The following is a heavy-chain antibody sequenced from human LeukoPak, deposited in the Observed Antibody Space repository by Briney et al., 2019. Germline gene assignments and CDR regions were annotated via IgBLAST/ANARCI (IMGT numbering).Heavy chain of an antibody. CDR2: IYPGDSDT. CDR3: AKRKRDVLQFPNWFDP. D-gene: IGHD4-11*01. V-gene: IGHV5-51*01. Sequence: GESLKISCQGSGFSFTNYWIGEVRQMPGKGLEWVGIIYPGDSDTLYSPSFQGLVTISADKSISTVYLQWSSLQASDTAVYHCAKRKRDVLQFPNWFDPWGQGTLVIVSS. CDR1: GFSFTNYW. J-gene: IGHJ5*02.